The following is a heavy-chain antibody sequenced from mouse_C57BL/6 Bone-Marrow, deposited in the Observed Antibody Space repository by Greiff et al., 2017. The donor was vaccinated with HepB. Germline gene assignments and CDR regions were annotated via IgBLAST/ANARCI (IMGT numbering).Heavy chain of an antibody. V-gene: IGHV1-81*01. CDR3: ASPNYGSSYVDYFDY. D-gene: IGHD1-1*01. CDR2: IYPRSGNT. J-gene: IGHJ2*01. CDR1: GYTFTSYG. Sequence: QVQLQQSGAELARPGASVKLSCKASGYTFTSYGISWVKQRTGQGLEWIGEIYPRSGNTYYNEKFKGKAKLTADKSSSTAYMELRSLTSEDSAVYFCASPNYGSSYVDYFDYWGQGTTLTVSS.